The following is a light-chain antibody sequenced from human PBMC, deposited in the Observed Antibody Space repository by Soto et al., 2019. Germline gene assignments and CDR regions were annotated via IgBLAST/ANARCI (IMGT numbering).Light chain of an antibody. CDR2: LGS. Sequence: DIVMTQSPLSLTVTPGEPASISCRSSQSLLDSNGYNSLDWYLQKPGQSPQVLIYLGSNRASVVPDRFSGSGSGTDFTLRISRVEAEDVGIYYCMQALQTPLTFGGGTKVEIK. CDR1: QSLLDSNGYNS. V-gene: IGKV2-28*01. CDR3: MQALQTPLT. J-gene: IGKJ4*01.